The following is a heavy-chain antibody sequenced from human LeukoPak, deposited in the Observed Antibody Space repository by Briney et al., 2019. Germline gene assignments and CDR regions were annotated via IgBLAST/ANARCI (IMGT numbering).Heavy chain of an antibody. CDR1: GFTFSGYP. CDR3: NHSWSGYSTNPYYYYYGMDV. V-gene: IGHV3-15*07. D-gene: IGHD3-3*01. CDR2: IKSKTDGGAT. J-gene: IGHJ6*02. Sequence: GGSLRLSCAASGFTFSGYPIHWVRQAPGKGLEWVGRIKSKTDGGATDYAAPVKGRFTISRDDSQNTLHLQMNSLKTEDTGVYYCNHSWSGYSTNPYYYYYGMDVWGQGTTVTVSS.